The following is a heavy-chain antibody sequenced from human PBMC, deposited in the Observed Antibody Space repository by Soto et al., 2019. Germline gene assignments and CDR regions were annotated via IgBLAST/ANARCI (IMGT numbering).Heavy chain of an antibody. V-gene: IGHV3-30*18. J-gene: IGHJ6*03. CDR3: AKGRGIFEGYMDV. D-gene: IGHD3-3*01. CDR1: GFTFSSYG. Sequence: QVQLVESGGGVVQPGRSLRLSCAASGFTFSSYGMHWVRQAPGKGLEWVAVISYDGSNKYYADSVKGRFTISRDNSKNTLYLPMNSLRAEDTAVYYCAKGRGIFEGYMDVWGKGTTVTVSS. CDR2: ISYDGSNK.